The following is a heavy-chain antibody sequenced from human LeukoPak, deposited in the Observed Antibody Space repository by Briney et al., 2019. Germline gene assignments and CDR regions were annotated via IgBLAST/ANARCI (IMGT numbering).Heavy chain of an antibody. CDR2: IWSDGSNK. CDR1: GFTFRGSG. V-gene: IGHV3-33*01. D-gene: IGHD3-16*02. J-gene: IGHJ4*02. Sequence: GMSLRLSCAASGFTFRGSGMHWVRQAPGKGLEWVAIIWSDGSNKYYTDSVKGRFTISRDNSKNTVYLQMNSLRAEDTAVYYCARGPISSLAFDYWGQGTLVTVSS. CDR3: ARGPISSLAFDY.